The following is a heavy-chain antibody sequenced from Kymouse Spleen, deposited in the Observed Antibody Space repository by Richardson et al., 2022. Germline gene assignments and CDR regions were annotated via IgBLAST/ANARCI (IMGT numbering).Heavy chain of an antibody. Sequence: EVQLVESGGGLVQPGGSLKLSCAASGFTFSGSAMHWVRQASGKGLEWVGRIRSKANSYATAYAASVKGRFTISRDDSKNTAYLQMNSLKTEDTAVYYCTRGSSSSEDWFDPWGQGTLVTVSS. CDR3: TRGSSSSEDWFDP. J-gene: IGHJ5*02. CDR2: IRSKANSYAT. V-gene: IGHV3-73*02. CDR1: GFTFSGSA. D-gene: IGHD6-6*01.